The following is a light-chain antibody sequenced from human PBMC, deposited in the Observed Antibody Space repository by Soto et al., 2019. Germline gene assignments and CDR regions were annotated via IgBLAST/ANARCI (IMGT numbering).Light chain of an antibody. CDR3: SSYAGSNNLV. Sequence: QAVVTQPPSASGSPGQSVTISCTGTSSDVGGYNYVSWYQQHPGKAPKLMIYEVSKRPSGVPDRFSGSKSGNTASLTVSGLQVEDEADYYCSSYAGSNNLVFGGGTKLTVL. V-gene: IGLV2-8*01. CDR2: EVS. CDR1: SSDVGGYNY. J-gene: IGLJ3*02.